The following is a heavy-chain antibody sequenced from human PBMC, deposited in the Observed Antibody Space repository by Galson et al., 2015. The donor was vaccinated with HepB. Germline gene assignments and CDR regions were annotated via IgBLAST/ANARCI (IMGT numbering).Heavy chain of an antibody. V-gene: IGHV3-15*07. J-gene: IGHJ3*02. CDR2: IKSKTDGGTT. D-gene: IGHD1-26*01. Sequence: SLRLSCAASGFTFSNAWMNWVRQAPGKGLEWVGRIKSKTDGGTTDYAAPVKGRFTTSRDDSKNTLYLQMNSLKTEDTAVYYCTTDDQVGRAFDIWGQGTMVTVSS. CDR3: TTDDQVGRAFDI. CDR1: GFTFSNAW.